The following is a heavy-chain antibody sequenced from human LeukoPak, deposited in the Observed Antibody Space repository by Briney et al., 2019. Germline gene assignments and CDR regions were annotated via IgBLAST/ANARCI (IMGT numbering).Heavy chain of an antibody. CDR2: IKQDGSGK. Sequence: PSETLSLTCTVSGGSISSYYWSWIRQPPGKGLEWVANIKQDGSGKYYVDSVKGRFTISRDNANDSLYLQMNSLRVEDTAVYYCARGGTAGSFDYWGQGTLVSVSS. D-gene: IGHD2-15*01. CDR3: ARGGTAGSFDY. J-gene: IGHJ4*02. CDR1: GGSISSYY. V-gene: IGHV3-7*01.